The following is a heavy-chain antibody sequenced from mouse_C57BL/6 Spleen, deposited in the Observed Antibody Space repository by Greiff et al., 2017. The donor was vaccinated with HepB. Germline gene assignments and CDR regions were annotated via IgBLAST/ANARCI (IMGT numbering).Heavy chain of an antibody. CDR2: IKPNNGGT. CDR1: GYTFTDYN. CDR3: ARGDCSAYYYAMDY. J-gene: IGHJ4*01. D-gene: IGHD6-1*01. V-gene: IGHV1-22*01. Sequence: EVQLHQSGPELVKPGASVKMSCKASGYTFTDYNMHWVKQSKGKSLEWIEYIKPNNGGTSYNQKFKGKATLTVNKSSSTAYMELRSLTSEDSAVYYCARGDCSAYYYAMDYWGQGTSVTVSS.